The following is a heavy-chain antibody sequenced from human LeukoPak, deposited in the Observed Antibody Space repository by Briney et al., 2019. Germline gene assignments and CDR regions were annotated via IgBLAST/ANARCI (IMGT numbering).Heavy chain of an antibody. J-gene: IGHJ4*02. CDR1: GYTFTSYY. D-gene: IGHD3-16*01. CDR3: ARGVTLGDYYFDY. Sequence: ASVKVSCKASGYTFTSYYMHWVRQAPGQGLEWMGGIIPIFGTANYAQKFQGRVTITADESTSTAYMELSSLRSEDTAVYYCARGVTLGDYYFDYWGQGTLVTVSS. V-gene: IGHV1-69*13. CDR2: IIPIFGTA.